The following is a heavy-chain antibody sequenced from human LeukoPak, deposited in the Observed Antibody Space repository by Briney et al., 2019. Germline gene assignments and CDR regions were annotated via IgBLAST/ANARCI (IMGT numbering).Heavy chain of an antibody. V-gene: IGHV4-39*01. CDR2: ISYSGST. D-gene: IGHD5-12*01. Sequence: SETLSLTCIVSGGSISSSSYYWGWIRQPPGQGLEWIGIISYSGSTYYNPSLKSRVTISVDMSKNQFSLKLSSVTAADTAVYYCARHSYEGSDYWGQGTLGTVSS. CDR3: ARHSYEGSDY. CDR1: GGSISSSSYY. J-gene: IGHJ4*02.